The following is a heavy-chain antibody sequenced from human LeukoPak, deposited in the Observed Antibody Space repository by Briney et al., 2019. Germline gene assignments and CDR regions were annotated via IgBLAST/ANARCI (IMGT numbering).Heavy chain of an antibody. CDR2: IYYSGTT. CDR1: GGSISSGGYS. Sequence: PSETLSLTCAVSGGSISSGGYSWTWIRQPPGKGLECIGHIYYSGTTYYNPSLKSRVTTSLDTSKNQFSLRLTSVTAADTAVYYCARGSSSWLDYYIDVWAKGTTVTISS. CDR3: ARGSSSWLDYYIDV. V-gene: IGHV4-30-4*07. J-gene: IGHJ6*03. D-gene: IGHD6-13*01.